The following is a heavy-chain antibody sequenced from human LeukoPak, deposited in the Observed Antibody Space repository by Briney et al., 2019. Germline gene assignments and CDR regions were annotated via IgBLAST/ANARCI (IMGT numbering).Heavy chain of an antibody. V-gene: IGHV4-59*01. CDR1: GGSITNYY. D-gene: IGHD3-10*01. CDR2: IYYSGTT. CDR3: ARGALLWFGDRMEYYFDY. Sequence: SETLSLTCTVSGGSITNYYWIWIRQPSGKGLEWIGFIYYSGTTNYNPSLKSRVTISVDTSKNQFSLKLSSMTAADTAVYYCARGALLWFGDRMEYYFDYWGQGTLLTVSS. J-gene: IGHJ4*02.